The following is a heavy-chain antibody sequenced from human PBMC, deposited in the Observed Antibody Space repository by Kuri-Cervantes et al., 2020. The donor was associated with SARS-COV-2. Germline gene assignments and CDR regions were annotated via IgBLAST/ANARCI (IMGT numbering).Heavy chain of an antibody. CDR3: ASPYSGSYYRLGGISY. V-gene: IGHV3-11*04. J-gene: IGHJ4*02. CDR1: GFTFSDYY. CDR2: ISSSGSTI. Sequence: GESLKISCAASGFTFSDYYMSWIRQAPGKGLEWVSYISSSGSTIYYADSVKGRFTISRDNAKNSLYLQMKSLRAEDTAVYYCASPYSGSYYRLGGISYWGQGTLVTVSS. D-gene: IGHD1-26*01.